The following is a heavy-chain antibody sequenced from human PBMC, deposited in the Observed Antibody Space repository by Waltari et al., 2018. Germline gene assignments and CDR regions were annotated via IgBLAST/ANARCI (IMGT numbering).Heavy chain of an antibody. CDR3: ARNIMRRIDE. CDR1: GFTFHNFG. J-gene: IGHJ4*02. V-gene: IGHV1-18*01. Sequence: QVRLVQSGTEVKRHGASVKGSCKASGFTFHNFGFSWVRQAPGHGLEGLGWISAYSGATHYAEKFQGRVSMTTDTSTDIVYMDLRSLRSDDTAVYFCARNIMRRIDEWGQGTLLTVSS. D-gene: IGHD3-16*01. CDR2: ISAYSGAT.